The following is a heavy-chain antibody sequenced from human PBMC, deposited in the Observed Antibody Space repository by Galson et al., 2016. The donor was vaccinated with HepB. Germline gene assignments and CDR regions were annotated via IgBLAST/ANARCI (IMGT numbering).Heavy chain of an antibody. CDR1: GFTLSNSA. Sequence: SLRLSCAASGFTLSNSAMSWVRQAPGMGLVWVSRISSDGLTTTYADSVKGRFTISRDNGRNTLYLQMNSLRAEDTGVYYCARDQTRRGPTTFDNWGQGTLVTVSS. CDR3: ARDQTRRGPTTFDN. D-gene: IGHD1-26*01. J-gene: IGHJ4*02. V-gene: IGHV3-74*03. CDR2: ISSDGLTT.